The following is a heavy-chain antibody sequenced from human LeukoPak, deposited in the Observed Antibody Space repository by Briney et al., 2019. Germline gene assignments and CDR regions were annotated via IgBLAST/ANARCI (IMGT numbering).Heavy chain of an antibody. Sequence: SETLSLTCTVSGGSISSYYWSWIRQPPGKGLEWIGYIYYSGSTNYNPSLKSRVSISIDTSKSQFSLKVSSVTAADTAVYYCARQMSGSSGLDYWGQGTLVTVSS. D-gene: IGHD6-19*01. CDR3: ARQMSGSSGLDY. CDR2: IYYSGST. CDR1: GGSISSYY. J-gene: IGHJ4*02. V-gene: IGHV4-59*01.